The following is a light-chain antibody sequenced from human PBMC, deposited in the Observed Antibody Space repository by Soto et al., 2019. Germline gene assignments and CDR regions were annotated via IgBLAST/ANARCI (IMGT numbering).Light chain of an antibody. CDR3: QQRNHWPPT. J-gene: IGKJ5*01. CDR2: AAS. Sequence: EILLTQSPSTLSVSEGERATIPCRASQSVSSYLGWYQQKPGQAPNLLIYAASTRATGIPARFSVSGSGTDFTLTISSLQPEDFAVYYCQQRNHWPPTFGPGTRVEIK. V-gene: IGKV3-11*01. CDR1: QSVSSY.